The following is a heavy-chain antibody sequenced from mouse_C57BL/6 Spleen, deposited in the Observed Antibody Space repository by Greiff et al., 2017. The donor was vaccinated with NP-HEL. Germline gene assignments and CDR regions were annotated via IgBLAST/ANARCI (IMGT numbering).Heavy chain of an antibody. Sequence: QVQLKESGAELARPGASVKMSCKASGYTFTSYTMHWVKQRPGQGLEWIGYINPSSGYTKYNQKFKDKATLTADKSSSTAYMQLSSLTSEDSAVYYCASTYGSSYDWYFDVWGTGTTVTVSS. V-gene: IGHV1-4*01. J-gene: IGHJ1*03. CDR1: GYTFTSYT. CDR2: INPSSGYT. CDR3: ASTYGSSYDWYFDV. D-gene: IGHD1-1*01.